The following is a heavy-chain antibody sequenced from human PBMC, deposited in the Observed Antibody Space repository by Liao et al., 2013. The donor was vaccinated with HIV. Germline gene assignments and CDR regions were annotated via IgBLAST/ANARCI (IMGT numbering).Heavy chain of an antibody. Sequence: QLQLRESGPGLVKPSETLSLTCTVSGGSLTSGPYYLGWIRQPPGTRLEWIATIYYYTGSTDYNPSLKSRVTMSVDSSKNQFSLKMTSVTAADTAIYYCATVQRGVCPPFTYFDYWGPGSPGHRLP. D-gene: IGHD2/OR15-2a*01. CDR2: IYYYTGST. CDR3: ATVQRGVCPPFTYFDY. J-gene: IGHJ4*02. CDR1: GGSLTSGPYY. V-gene: IGHV4-39*07.